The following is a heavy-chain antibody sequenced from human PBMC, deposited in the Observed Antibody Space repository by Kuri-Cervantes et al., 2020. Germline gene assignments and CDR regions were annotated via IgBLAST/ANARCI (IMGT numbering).Heavy chain of an antibody. CDR3: ARVEVTTNYYYMDV. CDR2: IKQDGSEK. D-gene: IGHD4-17*01. Sequence: GESLKISCAASGFTFSSYAMSWVRQAPGKGLEWVANIKQDGSEKYYVDSVKGRFTISRDNAKNSLYLQMNSLRAEDTAVYYCARVEVTTNYYYMDVWGKGTTVTVSS. V-gene: IGHV3-7*01. CDR1: GFTFSSYA. J-gene: IGHJ6*03.